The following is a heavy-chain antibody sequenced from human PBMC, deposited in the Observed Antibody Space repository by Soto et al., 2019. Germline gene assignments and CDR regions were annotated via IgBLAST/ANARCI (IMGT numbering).Heavy chain of an antibody. J-gene: IGHJ5*02. CDR3: ARESAYCGGDCYPNWFDP. V-gene: IGHV1-3*01. CDR2: INAGNGNT. D-gene: IGHD2-21*02. CDR1: GYTFTSYA. Sequence: ASVKVSCKASGYTFTSYAMHWVRQAPGQRLEWMGWINAGNGNTKYSQKFQGRVTITRDTSASTAYMELSSLRSEDTAVYYCARESAYCGGDCYPNWFDPWGQGTLVTVYS.